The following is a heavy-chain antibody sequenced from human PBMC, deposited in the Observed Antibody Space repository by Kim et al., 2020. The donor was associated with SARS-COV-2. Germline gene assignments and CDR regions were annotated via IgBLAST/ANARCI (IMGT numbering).Heavy chain of an antibody. V-gene: IGHV3-23*01. Sequence: GGSLRLSCVASGFSFSSSGMNWVRQAPGKGLDWVSGISSSARDTHYADSVKGRFTISRDNSKSRLFLQMGSLRVEDTAAYYCATDMAGEANWGQGTLVTVS. D-gene: IGHD3-10*01. CDR3: ATDMAGEAN. J-gene: IGHJ1*01. CDR2: ISSSARDT. CDR1: GFSFSSSG.